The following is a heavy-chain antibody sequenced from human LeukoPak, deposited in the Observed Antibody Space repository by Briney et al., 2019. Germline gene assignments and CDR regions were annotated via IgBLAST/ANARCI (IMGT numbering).Heavy chain of an antibody. CDR1: GFTFSSYA. CDR3: AKDKDTAFDY. CDR2: ILGSGHST. D-gene: IGHD5-18*01. Sequence: GGSLRLSCAPSGFTFSSYAMSWVRQAPGKGLEWVSAILGSGHSTYYADSVKGRFTISRDNSKNTLYLQMNSLRTEDTAVYYCAKDKDTAFDYWGQGTLVTVSS. J-gene: IGHJ4*02. V-gene: IGHV3-23*01.